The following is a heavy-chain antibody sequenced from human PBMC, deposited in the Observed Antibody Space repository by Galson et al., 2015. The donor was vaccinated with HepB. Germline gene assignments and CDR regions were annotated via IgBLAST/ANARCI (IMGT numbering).Heavy chain of an antibody. CDR1: GFTFSSYW. CDR2: IKQDGSEK. D-gene: IGHD6-19*01. J-gene: IGHJ4*02. V-gene: IGHV3-7*03. Sequence: SLRLSCAASGFTFSSYWMSWVRQAPGKGLEWVANIKQDGSEKYYVDSVKGRFTISRDNAKNSLYLQMNSLRAEDTAVYYCASISWVAVAGQNYFDYWGQGTLVTVSS. CDR3: ASISWVAVAGQNYFDY.